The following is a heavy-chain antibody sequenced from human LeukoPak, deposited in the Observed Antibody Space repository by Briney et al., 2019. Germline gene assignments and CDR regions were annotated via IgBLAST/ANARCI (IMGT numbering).Heavy chain of an antibody. Sequence: SVKVSCKASGGTFSSYAISWVRQAPGHGLEWMGGIIPIFGTANYAQKFQGRVTITTDESTSTAYMELSSLRSEDTAVYYCARAVVRGVNPYYYYYYMDVWGKGTTVTVSS. CDR3: ARAVVRGVNPYYYYYYMDV. CDR1: GGTFSSYA. CDR2: IIPIFGTA. D-gene: IGHD3-10*01. J-gene: IGHJ6*03. V-gene: IGHV1-69*05.